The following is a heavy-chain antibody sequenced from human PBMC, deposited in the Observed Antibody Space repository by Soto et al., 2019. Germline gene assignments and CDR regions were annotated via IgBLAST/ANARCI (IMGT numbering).Heavy chain of an antibody. Sequence: ASVKVSCKASGYMFTSYDINWVRQAAGQGLEWLGRMNPNNGKTDYAQKFQGRLTMTRDTSISTVYMELSSLTSEDTAVYYCAKDFGGRYNWIDPWSESTLVTVS. CDR2: MNPNNGKT. CDR3: AKDFGGRYNWIDP. CDR1: GYMFTSYD. D-gene: IGHD3-16*01. J-gene: IGHJ5*02. V-gene: IGHV1-8*01.